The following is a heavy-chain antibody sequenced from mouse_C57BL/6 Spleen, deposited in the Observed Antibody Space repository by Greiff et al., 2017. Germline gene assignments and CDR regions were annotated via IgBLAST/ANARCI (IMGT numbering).Heavy chain of an antibody. V-gene: IGHV1-82*01. J-gene: IGHJ2*01. CDR3: ARYPLYIPLDY. D-gene: IGHD1-3*01. CDR2: IYPGDGDT. CDR1: GYAFSSSW. Sequence: QVQLQQSGPELVKPGASVKISCKASGYAFSSSWMNWVKQRPGKGLEWIGRIYPGDGDTNYNGKFKGKATLTADKSSSTAYMQLSSLTSEDSAVYFCARYPLYIPLDYWGQGTTLTVSS.